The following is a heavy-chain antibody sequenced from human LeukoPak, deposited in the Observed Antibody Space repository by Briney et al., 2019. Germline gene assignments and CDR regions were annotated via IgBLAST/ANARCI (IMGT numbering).Heavy chain of an antibody. V-gene: IGHV1-18*01. D-gene: IGHD5-24*01. CDR1: GYTFTGYG. Sequence: ASLKVSCKASGYTFTGYGISWVRQAPGQGLEWMGGISAYNGNTNYPQKFQGRVTMTTDTATSTAYMELRSLRSDDTAVYYCGRDPPVTLQYYYYYMDVWGKGTTVTVS. J-gene: IGHJ6*03. CDR2: ISAYNGNT. CDR3: GRDPPVTLQYYYYYMDV.